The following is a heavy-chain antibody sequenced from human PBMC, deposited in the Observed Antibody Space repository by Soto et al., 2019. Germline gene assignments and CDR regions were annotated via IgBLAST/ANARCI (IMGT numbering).Heavy chain of an antibody. Sequence: SCAASGFAISSYWMHWVRQATGKGLVWVSRINSDGSSTSYADSVKGRFTISRDNAKNTLYLQMNSLRAEDTAVYYCAREHSNGDLIAYPAQGSSVIVSA. CDR3: AREHSNGDLIAY. CDR1: GFAISSYW. V-gene: IGHV3-74*01. J-gene: IGHJ4*02. D-gene: IGHD3-3*02. CDR2: INSDGSST.